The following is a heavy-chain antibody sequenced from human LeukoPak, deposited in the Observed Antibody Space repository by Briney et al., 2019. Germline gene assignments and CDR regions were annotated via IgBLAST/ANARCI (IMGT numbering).Heavy chain of an antibody. CDR3: ARSNRLNGGYFDY. CDR1: GGTFSSYA. V-gene: IGHV1-69*13. Sequence: ASVKVSCKASGGTFSSYAISWVRQAPGQGLEWMGGIIPIFGTANYAQKFQGRVTITADESTSTAYMELSSLRSEDTAVYYCARSNRLNGGYFDYWGQGTLVTVSS. J-gene: IGHJ4*02. D-gene: IGHD7-27*01. CDR2: IIPIFGTA.